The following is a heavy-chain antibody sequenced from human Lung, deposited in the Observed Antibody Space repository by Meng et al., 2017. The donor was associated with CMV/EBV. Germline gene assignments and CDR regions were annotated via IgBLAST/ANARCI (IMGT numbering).Heavy chain of an antibody. CDR3: AHGGGDC. J-gene: IGHJ4*02. CDR1: GFTFSSYA. V-gene: IGHV3-30-3*01. CDR2: ISYDGSNK. D-gene: IGHD2-15*01. Sequence: QVQLVESGGGVGQPGRSLRLSCAASGFTFSSYAIHWVRQAPGKGLEWMAVISYDGSNKYYADSVKGRFTISRDNSKNTLYLQMNSLRAEDTAVYYCAHGGGDCWGQGTLVTVSS.